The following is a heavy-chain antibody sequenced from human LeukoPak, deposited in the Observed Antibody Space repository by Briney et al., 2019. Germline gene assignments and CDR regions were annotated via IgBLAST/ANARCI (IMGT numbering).Heavy chain of an antibody. D-gene: IGHD3-10*01. CDR2: ISYDGSNN. CDR3: ARDQRRKVRGVIITTTYYYYYGMDV. CDR1: GFTFSSYA. Sequence: GGSLRLSCAASGFTFSSYAMHWVRQAPGKGLEWVAVISYDGSNNYYADSVKGRFTISRDNSKNTLYLQMNSMRAEDTAVYYCARDQRRKVRGVIITTTYYYYYGMDVWGQGTTVTVSS. J-gene: IGHJ6*02. V-gene: IGHV3-30*04.